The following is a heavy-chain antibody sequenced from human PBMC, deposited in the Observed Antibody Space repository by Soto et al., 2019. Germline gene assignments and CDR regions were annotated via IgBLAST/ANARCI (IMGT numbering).Heavy chain of an antibody. J-gene: IGHJ3*02. CDR3: ARDVSPGDSTLYLDAFDI. Sequence: EVQLVESGGGLVRPGASLSLTCVASGFSLSNYWMTWVRQVPGKGLEWVANVKQDESRKSYLDSVRGRFTVSRDNARNSLYLQMDSLRAEDTALYYCARDVSPGDSTLYLDAFDIWGQGTMVTVSS. V-gene: IGHV3-7*05. CDR2: VKQDESRK. D-gene: IGHD5-18*01. CDR1: GFSLSNYW.